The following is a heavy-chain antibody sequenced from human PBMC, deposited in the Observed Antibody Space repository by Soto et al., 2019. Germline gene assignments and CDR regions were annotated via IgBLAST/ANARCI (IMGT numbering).Heavy chain of an antibody. J-gene: IGHJ4*02. Sequence: QVQLQESGPGLVKPSETLSLTCTVSGGSMTNYYWAWIRQAAGKGLEWIGRIFYNGETNYNPSLKSRVLLSLERSRSQFSLGLTSVTAAGTAVYFCVREGPYSDNNGHPLFDYWGQGPLVSVFS. V-gene: IGHV4-4*07. CDR1: GGSMTNYY. CDR3: VREGPYSDNNGHPLFDY. CDR2: IFYNGET. D-gene: IGHD2-8*01.